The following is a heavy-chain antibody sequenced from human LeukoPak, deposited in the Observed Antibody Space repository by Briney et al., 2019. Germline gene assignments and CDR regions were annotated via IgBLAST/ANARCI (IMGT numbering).Heavy chain of an antibody. CDR2: IYYSGST. J-gene: IGHJ4*02. D-gene: IGHD7-27*01. Sequence: PSETLSLTCTVSGGSISNKYWSWIRQPPGKGLEWIGYIYYSGSTNYNPSLKSRVTILVDTSKNQFSLKLSSVTAADTAVYYCASRKLGNDYWGQRTLVTVSS. CDR3: ASRKLGNDY. CDR1: GGSISNKY. V-gene: IGHV4-59*01.